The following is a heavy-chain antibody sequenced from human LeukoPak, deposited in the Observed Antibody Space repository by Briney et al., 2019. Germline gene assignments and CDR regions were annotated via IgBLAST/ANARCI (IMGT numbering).Heavy chain of an antibody. J-gene: IGHJ6*03. CDR1: GFTFSSYG. Sequence: GRPLRLSCAASGFTFSSYGMSWVRQAPGKGLEWVSAISGSGGSTHYADSVKGRFTISRDNSKNTLYLQMNSLRAEGTAVYYCARDKYYGSGSYHVYYYYYMDVWGKGTTVTVSS. V-gene: IGHV3-23*01. D-gene: IGHD3-10*01. CDR3: ARDKYYGSGSYHVYYYYYMDV. CDR2: ISGSGGST.